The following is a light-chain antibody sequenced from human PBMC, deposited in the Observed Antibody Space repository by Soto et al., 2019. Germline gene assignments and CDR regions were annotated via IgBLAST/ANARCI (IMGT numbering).Light chain of an antibody. CDR2: DVS. CDR1: SSDVGGYNY. Sequence: QSALTQPASVSGSPGQSITISCTGTSSDVGGYNYVSWYQQHPGKAPKLMIYDVSNRPSGVSNRFSGSKSGNTASLTISGLQAEDEDDYYCSSYTSSSTWVFGGGTQVTVL. V-gene: IGLV2-14*01. CDR3: SSYTSSSTWV. J-gene: IGLJ3*02.